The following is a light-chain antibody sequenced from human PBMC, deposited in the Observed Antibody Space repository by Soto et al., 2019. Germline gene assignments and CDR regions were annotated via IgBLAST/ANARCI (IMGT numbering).Light chain of an antibody. CDR3: PQYGSSPPS. V-gene: IGKV3-20*01. Sequence: EIVLTQSPGTLSLSPGERATLSCRASQSVSSSYLAWYQQKPGQAPRLLIYGASSRATGIPDRFSGSGSGTDFTLTISRLEPEDFAVYYCPQYGSSPPSFGGGSKV. CDR1: QSVSSSY. J-gene: IGKJ4*01. CDR2: GAS.